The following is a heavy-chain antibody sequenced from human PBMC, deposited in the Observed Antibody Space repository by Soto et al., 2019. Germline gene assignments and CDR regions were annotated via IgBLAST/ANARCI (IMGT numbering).Heavy chain of an antibody. CDR1: GFTFSSYW. J-gene: IGHJ6*02. D-gene: IGHD6-6*01. CDR2: IKQDGSGK. Sequence: GGSLRLSCAASGFTFSSYWMSWVRQAPGKGLEWVANIKQDGSGKYYVDSVKGRFTISRDNAKNSLYLQMNSLRAEDTAVYYCARAGYGGAARPPYYYYYYGMDVWGQGTTVTVSS. V-gene: IGHV3-7*03. CDR3: ARAGYGGAARPPYYYYYYGMDV.